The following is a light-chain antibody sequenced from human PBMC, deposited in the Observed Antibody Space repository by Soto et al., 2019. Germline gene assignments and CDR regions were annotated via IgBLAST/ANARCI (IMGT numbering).Light chain of an antibody. V-gene: IGLV2-14*01. J-gene: IGLJ1*01. CDR3: NSFRSTSTTPYYV. CDR1: SSDVGGYNY. Sequence: QSALTQPASVSASPGQSITISCTGTSSDVGGYNYVSWYQQHPGRAPKPMIYEVSNRPSGVSNRFSGSKSGNTASLSISGLQAEDEADYYCNSFRSTSTTPYYVFGTGTKVTVL. CDR2: EVS.